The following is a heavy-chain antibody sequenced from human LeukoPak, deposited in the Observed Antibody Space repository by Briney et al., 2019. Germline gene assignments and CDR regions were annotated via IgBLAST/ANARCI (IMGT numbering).Heavy chain of an antibody. D-gene: IGHD4-23*01. V-gene: IGHV3-30*18. CDR1: GFTFSSYG. Sequence: GRSLRLSCAASGFTFSSYGMHWVRQAPGKGLEWVAVISYDGSNKYYADSVKGRFTISRDNSKNTLYLQMNSLRAEDTAVYYCANLLRWEPYWGQGTLVTVSS. CDR3: ANLLRWEPY. J-gene: IGHJ4*02. CDR2: ISYDGSNK.